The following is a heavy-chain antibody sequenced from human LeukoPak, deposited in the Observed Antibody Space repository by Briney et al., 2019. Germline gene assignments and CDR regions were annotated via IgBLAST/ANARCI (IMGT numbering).Heavy chain of an antibody. D-gene: IGHD2-15*01. CDR1: GFTFSSYA. CDR3: AKDQGPVVAATPDY. V-gene: IGHV3-23*01. Sequence: PGWSLRLSCAASGFTFSSYAMSWVRQAPGKGLEWVSAISGSGGSTYYADSVKGRFTISRDNSKNTLYLQMNSLRAEDTAVYYCAKDQGPVVAATPDYWGQGTLVTVSS. J-gene: IGHJ4*02. CDR2: ISGSGGST.